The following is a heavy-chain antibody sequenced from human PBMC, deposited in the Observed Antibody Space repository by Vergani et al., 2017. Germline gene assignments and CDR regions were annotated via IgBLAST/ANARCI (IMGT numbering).Heavy chain of an antibody. V-gene: IGHV4-59*01. D-gene: IGHD6-13*01. CDR2: IYYSGST. Sequence: QVQLQESGPGLVKPSETLSLTCTVSGGSISSYYWSWIQQPPGKGLEWIGYIYYSGSTNYNPSLKSRVTISVDTSKNQFSLKLSSVTAADTAVYYCARGGSSSWYGARWFDPWGQGTLVTVSS. CDR1: GGSISSYY. J-gene: IGHJ5*02. CDR3: ARGGSSSWYGARWFDP.